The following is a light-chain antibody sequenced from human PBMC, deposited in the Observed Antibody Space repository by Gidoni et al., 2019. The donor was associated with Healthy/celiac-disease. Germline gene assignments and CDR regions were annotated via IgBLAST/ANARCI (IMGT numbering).Light chain of an antibody. CDR1: SSDVGGYNY. Sequence: QSALTQPASVSGSPGQSITISCTGTSSDVGGYNYVSWYQQHPGKAPKLMIYDVSNRPSGVSNRFSGSKSGNTASLTISGLQAEGEADYYCSSYTSSSTSGVFGGGTKLTVL. CDR2: DVS. J-gene: IGLJ3*02. CDR3: SSYTSSSTSGV. V-gene: IGLV2-14*03.